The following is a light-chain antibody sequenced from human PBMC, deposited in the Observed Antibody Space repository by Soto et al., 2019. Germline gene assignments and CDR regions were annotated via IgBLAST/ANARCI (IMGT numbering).Light chain of an antibody. J-gene: IGKJ5*01. V-gene: IGKV1-5*03. Sequence: DLQMTQSASTLSASLGDRVTITSGASQSISSWLAWYQQKPGKAPKLLINKASSLESGVPSRFSGSGSGTEFTITISSLQPDDFAVYYCQQRSNWPSITFGQGTRLEI. CDR1: QSISSW. CDR2: KAS. CDR3: QQRSNWPSIT.